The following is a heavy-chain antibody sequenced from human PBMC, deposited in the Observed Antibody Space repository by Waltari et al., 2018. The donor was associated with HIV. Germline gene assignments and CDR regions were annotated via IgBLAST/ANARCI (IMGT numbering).Heavy chain of an antibody. CDR1: GGSISSGGYY. Sequence: QVQLQESGPGLVKPSQTLSLTCTVSGGSISSGGYYWSWIRQHPGKGLEWIGYIYYSGSTYYNPSLKSRVTISVDTSKNQFSLKLSSVTAADTVVYYCARDHATIFGGGGRDYGMDVWGQGTTVTVSS. D-gene: IGHD3-3*01. CDR3: ARDHATIFGGGGRDYGMDV. V-gene: IGHV4-31*03. CDR2: IYYSGST. J-gene: IGHJ6*02.